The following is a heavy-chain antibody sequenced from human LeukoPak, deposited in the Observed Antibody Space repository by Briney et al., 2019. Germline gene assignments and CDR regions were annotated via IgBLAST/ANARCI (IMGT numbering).Heavy chain of an antibody. J-gene: IGHJ3*02. V-gene: IGHV3-23*01. Sequence: GGSLRLSCAASGFTFSSYAMSWVRQAPGKGLEWVSAISGSGGSTYYADSVKGRFTISRDNSKNTLYLQMNSLRAEDTAVYYCAKERRGENVWGSYRDAFDMWGQGTMVTVSS. D-gene: IGHD3-16*02. CDR2: ISGSGGST. CDR1: GFTFSSYA. CDR3: AKERRGENVWGSYRDAFDM.